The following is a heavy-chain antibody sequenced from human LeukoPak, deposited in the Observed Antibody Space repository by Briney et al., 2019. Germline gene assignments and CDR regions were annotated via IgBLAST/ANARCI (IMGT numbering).Heavy chain of an antibody. D-gene: IGHD6-13*01. Sequence: PGGSLRLSCAASGFTFNNHAMSWVRQAPGKGLEWVSIISAVGGTTYYGDSVKGRFTISRDNFKNTLYLQMNSLRAEDTAVYYCAKTRPLDSSSWSHGDYWGQGTLVTVSS. J-gene: IGHJ4*02. V-gene: IGHV3-23*01. CDR1: GFTFNNHA. CDR3: AKTRPLDSSSWSHGDY. CDR2: ISAVGGTT.